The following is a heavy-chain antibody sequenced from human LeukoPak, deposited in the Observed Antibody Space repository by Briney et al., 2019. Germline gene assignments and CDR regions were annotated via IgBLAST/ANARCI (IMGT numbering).Heavy chain of an antibody. Sequence: GGSLRLTCAASGFTVSSNYMSWVRQAPGKGLEWVSVFYSGGSTYSPESVKGRFTISRDNSKNTLYLRMNSLRVEDTAVYYCARDRTFDIWGQGTMVTVSS. J-gene: IGHJ3*02. V-gene: IGHV3-66*01. CDR1: GFTVSSNY. CDR3: ARDRTFDI. CDR2: FYSGGST.